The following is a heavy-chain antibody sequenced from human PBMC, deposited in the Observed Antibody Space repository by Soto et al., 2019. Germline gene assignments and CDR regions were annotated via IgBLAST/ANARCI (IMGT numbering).Heavy chain of an antibody. CDR3: AHRRSLLLSVTYFDY. CDR2: IFWDDDK. V-gene: IGHV2-5*02. CDR1: GFSLSTSGVG. D-gene: IGHD4-17*01. Sequence: QITLKESGPPLVKPTQTLTLTCTFSGFSLSTSGVGVGWIRQPPGKALEWLALIFWDDDKRYSPSLKSRLTITKDTSKNQVALTMANMDPVDTATYYCAHRRSLLLSVTYFDYWGQGTLVSVSS. J-gene: IGHJ4*02.